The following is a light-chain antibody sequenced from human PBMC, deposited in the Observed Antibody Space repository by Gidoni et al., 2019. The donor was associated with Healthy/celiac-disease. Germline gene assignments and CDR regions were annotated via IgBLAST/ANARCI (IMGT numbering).Light chain of an antibody. CDR1: HRISSY. Sequence: DIQMTQSPSSLSASVGSRVTIPRRASHRISSYLNWYQQKPGKAPKLLIYAASSLQSGIPSRFSGSGSGTDFTLTISSLQPEDFATYYCQQSYSTLFTFGPGTKVDIK. CDR2: AAS. CDR3: QQSYSTLFT. J-gene: IGKJ3*01. V-gene: IGKV1-39*01.